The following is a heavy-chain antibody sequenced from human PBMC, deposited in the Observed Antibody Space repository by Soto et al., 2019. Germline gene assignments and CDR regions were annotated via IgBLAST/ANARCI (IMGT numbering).Heavy chain of an antibody. V-gene: IGHV1-2*02. CDR2: INPQTGGT. J-gene: IGHJ6*02. CDR1: GYTFTGYY. Sequence: ASVKVSCKASGYTFTGYYIHWVREAPGQGLEWMGWINPQTGGTSYAQKFQGRVTLSRDTSIDTAYLELSRLTFDDAAVYFCARERYQVISDGMDVWGQGTTVTVSS. CDR3: ARERYQVISDGMDV. D-gene: IGHD2-2*01.